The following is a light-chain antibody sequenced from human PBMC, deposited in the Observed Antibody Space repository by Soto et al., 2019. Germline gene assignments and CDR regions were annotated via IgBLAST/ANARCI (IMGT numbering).Light chain of an antibody. V-gene: IGKV3-20*01. CDR2: GAS. J-gene: IGKJ2*01. CDR1: QSVSSSQ. Sequence: EIVLTQSPGTLSLSPGESATLSCRASQSVSSSQVAWYQQKPGQAPRLLIYGASSRATGFPDRFSGVGSETDSTLTISRLEPEDFAVYYCQQYATSPHTFGQGTKLEIK. CDR3: QQYATSPHT.